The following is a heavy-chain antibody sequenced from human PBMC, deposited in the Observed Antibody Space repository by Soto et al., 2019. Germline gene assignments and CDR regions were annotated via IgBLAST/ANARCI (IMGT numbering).Heavy chain of an antibody. D-gene: IGHD3-9*01. Sequence: QVQLVESGGGVVQPGRSLRLSCAASGFTFSPYAMYWVRQAPGQGLEWVAVISYDGSNKNHEDSLKGRFSISRDNTKNTLYLEMTSLRHEDTAIFCCAEDLVTGYYKGYYFDEWGQGTLVTVSS. V-gene: IGHV3-30-3*01. CDR2: ISYDGSNK. CDR1: GFTFSPYA. J-gene: IGHJ4*02. CDR3: AEDLVTGYYKGYYFDE.